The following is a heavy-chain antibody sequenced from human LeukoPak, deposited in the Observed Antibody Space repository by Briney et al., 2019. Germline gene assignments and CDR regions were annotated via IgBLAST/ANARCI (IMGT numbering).Heavy chain of an antibody. J-gene: IGHJ6*03. Sequence: GGSLRLSCAASGFTFSSYAMHWVRQAPGKGLEWVAVISYDGSNKYYADSVKGRFTISRDNSKNTLYLQMNSLRAEDTAVYYCVRDFALNYGDYSYYYYYYYMDVWGKGTTVTISS. D-gene: IGHD4-17*01. CDR1: GFTFSSYA. V-gene: IGHV3-30*04. CDR2: ISYDGSNK. CDR3: VRDFALNYGDYSYYYYYYYMDV.